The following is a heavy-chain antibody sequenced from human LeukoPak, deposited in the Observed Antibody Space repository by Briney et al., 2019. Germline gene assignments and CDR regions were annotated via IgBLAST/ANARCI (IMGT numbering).Heavy chain of an antibody. V-gene: IGHV1-8*01. J-gene: IGHJ3*02. Sequence: ASVKVSCKASGYTFTSYDINWVRQATGQGLEWMGWMNPNSGNTGYAQKFQGRVTITRNTSISTAYMELSSLRSEDTAVYYCARGLVVWFGELSGAFDIWGQGTMVTVSS. D-gene: IGHD3-10*01. CDR2: MNPNSGNT. CDR3: ARGLVVWFGELSGAFDI. CDR1: GYTFTSYD.